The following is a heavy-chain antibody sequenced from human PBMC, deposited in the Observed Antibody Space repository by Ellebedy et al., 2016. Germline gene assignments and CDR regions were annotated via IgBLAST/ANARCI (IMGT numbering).Heavy chain of an antibody. D-gene: IGHD4-23*01. CDR2: IYPPDSDT. Sequence: KVSCKGSGYSFTNYWIGWVRQVPGKGLESMGIIYPPDSDTRYSPSFQGQVTLSADKSISTAYLQWSSLKASDTAMYYCARLGNSFDIWGLGTMVTVSS. CDR3: ARLGNSFDI. J-gene: IGHJ3*02. V-gene: IGHV5-51*01. CDR1: GYSFTNYW.